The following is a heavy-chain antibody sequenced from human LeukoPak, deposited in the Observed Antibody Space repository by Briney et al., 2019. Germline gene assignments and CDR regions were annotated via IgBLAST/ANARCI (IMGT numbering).Heavy chain of an antibody. D-gene: IGHD3-22*01. V-gene: IGHV3-15*01. Sequence: GGSLRLSCAASGFTFSNAWMSWVRQAPGKGLEWVGRIKSKTDGGTTVYAAPVKGRFTISRDDSKNTLYLQMNSLKTEDTAVYYCTTVNDSSGAGLDHWGQGTLVTVSS. CDR2: IKSKTDGGTT. CDR3: TTVNDSSGAGLDH. CDR1: GFTFSNAW. J-gene: IGHJ5*02.